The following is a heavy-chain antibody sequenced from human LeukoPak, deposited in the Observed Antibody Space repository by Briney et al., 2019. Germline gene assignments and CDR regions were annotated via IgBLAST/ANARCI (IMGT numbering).Heavy chain of an antibody. J-gene: IGHJ4*02. CDR1: GFTFSNYT. CDR3: ARLRGNTMVEY. CDR2: ISSSSSAI. V-gene: IGHV3-48*01. D-gene: IGHD3-10*01. Sequence: GGSLRLSCAASGFTFSNYTMNWVRQAPGKGLEWVSYISSSSSAIFYADSVKGRFTISRDNAKNSLYLQMNSLRAEDTAVYYCARLRGNTMVEYWGQGTLVTVSS.